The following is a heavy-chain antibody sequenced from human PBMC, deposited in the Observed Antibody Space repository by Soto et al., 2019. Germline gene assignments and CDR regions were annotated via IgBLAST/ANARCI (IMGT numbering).Heavy chain of an antibody. D-gene: IGHD6-19*01. CDR2: ISYSGGST. CDR1: GFTFSAYT. V-gene: IGHV3-23*01. Sequence: GGSLRLSCAASGFTFSAYTMSWVRQAPGKGLEWVSAISYSGGSTYYADSVKGRFTISRDNSKNTLYLQMNSLRAEDTAVYYCAKPVRSGWYYFDYWGQGTLVTSPQ. J-gene: IGHJ4*02. CDR3: AKPVRSGWYYFDY.